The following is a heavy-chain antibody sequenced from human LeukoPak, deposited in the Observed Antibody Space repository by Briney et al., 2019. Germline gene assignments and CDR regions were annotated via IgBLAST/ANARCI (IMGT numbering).Heavy chain of an antibody. Sequence: ASVKVSCKSSGYTFTSYGISWVRQAPGQGHEWMGWISAYNGNTNYAQKLQGRVTMTTDTSTSTAYMELRSLRSDDTAVYYCARDPSGRYSVVPSDYWGQGTLVTVSS. CDR3: ARDPSGRYSVVPSDY. CDR1: GYTFTSYG. D-gene: IGHD6-19*01. V-gene: IGHV1-18*04. CDR2: ISAYNGNT. J-gene: IGHJ4*02.